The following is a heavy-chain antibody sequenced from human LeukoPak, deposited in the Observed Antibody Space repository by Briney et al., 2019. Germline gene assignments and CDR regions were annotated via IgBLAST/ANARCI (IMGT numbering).Heavy chain of an antibody. CDR2: ISSSSNYI. D-gene: IGHD1-26*01. J-gene: IGHJ3*02. CDR3: ARDNDRVGAPLRGAFDI. V-gene: IGHV3-21*01. CDR1: GFTFSSYS. Sequence: PGGSLRLSCAASGFTFSSYSMNWVRQAPGKGLEWVSSISSSSNYIYYADSVKGRFTISRDNAKNSLYLQMNSLRAEDTAVYYCARDNDRVGAPLRGAFDIWGQGTMVTVSS.